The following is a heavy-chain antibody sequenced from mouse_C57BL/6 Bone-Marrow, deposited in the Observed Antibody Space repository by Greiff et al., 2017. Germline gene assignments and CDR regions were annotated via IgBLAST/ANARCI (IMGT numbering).Heavy chain of an antibody. CDR3: ARSRGNYPFDY. V-gene: IGHV1-82*01. J-gene: IGHJ2*01. CDR2: IYPGDGDT. CDR1: GYAFSSSW. Sequence: QVQLKQSGPELVKPGASVKISCKASGYAFSSSWMNWVKQRPGTGLEWIGRIYPGDGDTSYNGKFKGKATLTADKSSSTAYMQLSSLTSEDSAVYFCARSRGNYPFDYWGQGTTLTVSS. D-gene: IGHD2-1*01.